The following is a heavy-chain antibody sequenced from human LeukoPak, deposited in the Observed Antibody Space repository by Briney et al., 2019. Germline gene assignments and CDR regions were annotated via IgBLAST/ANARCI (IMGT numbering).Heavy chain of an antibody. CDR1: GGSMNSHY. CDR3: ATIKRGNIYGYFDF. J-gene: IGHJ4*02. Sequence: SETLSLTCTVSGGSMNSHYWSWIRQPPGKGLEWIGYMLDTVTTKDNPSLKSRFTLSADTSKNQFSLKLTSVTAADTAVYYCATIKRGNIYGYFDFWGQGILVTVSS. D-gene: IGHD5-18*01. CDR2: MLDTVTT. V-gene: IGHV4-59*11.